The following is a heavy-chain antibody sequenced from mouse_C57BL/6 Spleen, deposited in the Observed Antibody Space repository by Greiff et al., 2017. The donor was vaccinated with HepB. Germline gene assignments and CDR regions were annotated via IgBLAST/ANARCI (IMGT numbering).Heavy chain of an antibody. V-gene: IGHV1-69*01. Sequence: QVQLKQPGAELVMPGASVKLSCKASGYTFTSYWMHWVKQRPGQGLEWIGEIDPSDSYTNYNQKFKGKSTLTVDKSSSTAYMQLSSLTSEDSAVYDCARCDSSGMFAYWGQGTLVTVSA. D-gene: IGHD3-2*02. CDR1: GYTFTSYW. J-gene: IGHJ3*01. CDR3: ARCDSSGMFAY. CDR2: IDPSDSYT.